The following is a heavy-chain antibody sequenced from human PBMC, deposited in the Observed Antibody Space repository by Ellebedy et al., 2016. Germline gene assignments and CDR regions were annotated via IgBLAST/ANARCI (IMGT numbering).Heavy chain of an antibody. CDR1: GGSVSGYY. V-gene: IGHV4-34*01. CDR2: INHSGST. J-gene: IGHJ4*02. D-gene: IGHD3-3*01. Sequence: GSLRLSCAVYGGSVSGYYWRWIRQPPGKGLEWIGEINHSGSTYYNPSLKSRVTISVDTSKNQFSLKLSSVTAADTAVYYCARGMESGWSEDYWGQGTLVTVSS. CDR3: ARGMESGWSEDY.